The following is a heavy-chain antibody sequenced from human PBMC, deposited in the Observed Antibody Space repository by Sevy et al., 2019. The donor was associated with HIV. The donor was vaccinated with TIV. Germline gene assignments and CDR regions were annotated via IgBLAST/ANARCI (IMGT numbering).Heavy chain of an antibody. D-gene: IGHD5-12*01. CDR2: IYTSGST. CDR3: ARGRGPSRDGYNRNYYYYYMDV. Sequence: SETLSLTCTVSGGSISSGSYYWSWIRQPAGKGLEWVGRIYTSGSTNYNPSLKSRVTISVDTSKNQFSLKLSSVTAADTAVYYCARGRGPSRDGYNRNYYYYYMDVWGKGTTVTVSS. CDR1: GGSISSGSYY. J-gene: IGHJ6*03. V-gene: IGHV4-61*02.